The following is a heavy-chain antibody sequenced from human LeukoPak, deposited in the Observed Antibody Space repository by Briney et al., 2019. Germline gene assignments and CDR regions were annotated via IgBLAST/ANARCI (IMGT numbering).Heavy chain of an antibody. D-gene: IGHD2-15*01. CDR3: ARGDISYYYYYGMDV. CDR1: GGSFSGYY. Sequence: KTSETLSLTCAVYGGSFSGYYWSWIRQPPGKGLEWIGEINHSGSTNYNPSLKSRVTTSVDTSKNQFSLKLSSVTAADTAVYYCARGDISYYYYYGMDVWGQGTTVTVSS. V-gene: IGHV4-34*01. CDR2: INHSGST. J-gene: IGHJ6*02.